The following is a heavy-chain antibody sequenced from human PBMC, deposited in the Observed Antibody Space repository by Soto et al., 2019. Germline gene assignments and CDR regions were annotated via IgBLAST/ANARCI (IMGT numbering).Heavy chain of an antibody. CDR2: INPNSGGT. J-gene: IGHJ5*02. Sequence: QVQLVQSGAEVKTPGASVKVSCKASGYTFTGYYMHWVRQAPGQGLEWMGWINPNSGGTNYAQKFQGRVNMTRDTSISTAYMELSRLRSDDTAVYYCAVGASRGVTGTRVDPWGQGTLVTVSS. CDR3: AVGASRGVTGTRVDP. D-gene: IGHD1-20*01. V-gene: IGHV1-2*02. CDR1: GYTFTGYY.